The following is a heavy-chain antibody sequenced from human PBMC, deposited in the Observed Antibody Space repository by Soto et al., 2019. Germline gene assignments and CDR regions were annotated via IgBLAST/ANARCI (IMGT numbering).Heavy chain of an antibody. CDR3: ARGPLVVLNYFES. CDR1: GGTFRNYP. CDR2: IFPLTDIP. V-gene: IGHV1-69*02. J-gene: IGHJ4*02. Sequence: QVQLVQSGTEVKKPGSSVKVSCKASGGTFRNYPINWVRQAPGQGLEWMGSIFPLTDIPDYAQNFQTRLTISADKSTSTAYIELRSLTSDDTAMYFCARGPLVVLNYFESWGQGTLVTVSS.